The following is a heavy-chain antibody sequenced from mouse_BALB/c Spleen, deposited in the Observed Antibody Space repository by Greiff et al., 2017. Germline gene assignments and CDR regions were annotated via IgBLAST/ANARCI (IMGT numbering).Heavy chain of an antibody. D-gene: IGHD2-14*01. Sequence: EVKLVESGGGLVKPGGSLKLSCAASGFTFSSYAMSWVRQTPEKRLEWVASISSGGSTYYPDSVKGRFTISRDNARNILYLQMSSLRSEDTAMYYCARDYRYDNYYAMDYWGQGTSVTVSS. CDR1: GFTFSSYA. CDR3: ARDYRYDNYYAMDY. CDR2: ISSGGST. J-gene: IGHJ4*01. V-gene: IGHV5-6-5*01.